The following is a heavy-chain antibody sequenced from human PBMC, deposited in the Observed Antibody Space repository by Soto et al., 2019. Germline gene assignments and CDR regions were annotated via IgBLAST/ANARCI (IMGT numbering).Heavy chain of an antibody. V-gene: IGHV3-15*01. CDR3: TTDAVRGYSGYEFDY. J-gene: IGHJ4*02. D-gene: IGHD5-12*01. CDR2: IKSKTDGGTT. Sequence: PGGSLRLSCAASGFTFSNAWMSWVRQAPGKGLEWVGRIKSKTDGGTTDYAAPVKGRFTISRDDSKNTLYLQMNSLKTEDTAVYYCTTDAVRGYSGYEFDYWGQGTLVTVSS. CDR1: GFTFSNAW.